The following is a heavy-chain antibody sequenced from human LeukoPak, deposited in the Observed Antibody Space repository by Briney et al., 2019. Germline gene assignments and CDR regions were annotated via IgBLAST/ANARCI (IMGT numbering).Heavy chain of an antibody. CDR2: IYHSGST. D-gene: IGHD1-14*01. V-gene: IGHV4-30-2*01. Sequence: SETLSLTCTVSGGSISSGGYYWSWIRQPPGKGLEWIGYIYHSGSTYYNPSLKSRVTISVDRSKNQFSLKLSSVTAADTAVYYCARGLSRIFDYWGQGTLVTVSS. J-gene: IGHJ4*02. CDR1: GGSISSGGYY. CDR3: ARGLSRIFDY.